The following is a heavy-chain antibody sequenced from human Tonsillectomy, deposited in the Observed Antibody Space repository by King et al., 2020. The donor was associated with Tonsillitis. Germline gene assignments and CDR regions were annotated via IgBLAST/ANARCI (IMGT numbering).Heavy chain of an antibody. D-gene: IGHD2-2*01. CDR3: ARLGTDLLWPPHYFDY. V-gene: IGHV4-39*01. CDR1: GDSISSGTYY. CDR2: LYYIGST. J-gene: IGHJ4*02. Sequence: QLQESGPGLVKPSETLSLTCTVSGDSISSGTYYWGWIRQPPGKGLEWIGNLYYIGSTYYNPSLKSRVTISVDTSKNQFSLKLNSVTAADAAVYYCARLGTDLLWPPHYFDYWGQGTLVTVSS.